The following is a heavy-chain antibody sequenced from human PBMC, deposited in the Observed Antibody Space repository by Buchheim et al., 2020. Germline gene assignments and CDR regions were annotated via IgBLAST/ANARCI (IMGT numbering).Heavy chain of an antibody. Sequence: QVQLVESGGGLVKPGGSLRLSCAASGSTFSDYYMSWIRQAPGKGLEWVSYISSSSSYTNYADSVKGRFTISRDNAKNSLYLQMNSLRAEDTAVYYYATRGGYSSGWYVADYFDYWGQGTL. CDR1: GSTFSDYY. V-gene: IGHV3-11*06. CDR2: ISSSSSYT. D-gene: IGHD6-19*01. J-gene: IGHJ4*02. CDR3: ATRGGYSSGWYVADYFDY.